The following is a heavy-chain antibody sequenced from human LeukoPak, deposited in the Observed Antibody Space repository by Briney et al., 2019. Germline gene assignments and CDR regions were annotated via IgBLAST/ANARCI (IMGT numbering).Heavy chain of an antibody. CDR1: GGSISSYY. J-gene: IGHJ4*02. Sequence: PSETLSLTCTVSGGSISSYYWSWIRQPPGKGLEWIGYIYYSGSTNYNPSLKSRVTISVDTSRNQLSLNLKSVTAADTAVYFCARGAFFDYWGQGTLVTVSS. CDR2: IYYSGST. CDR3: ARGAFFDY. V-gene: IGHV4-59*01.